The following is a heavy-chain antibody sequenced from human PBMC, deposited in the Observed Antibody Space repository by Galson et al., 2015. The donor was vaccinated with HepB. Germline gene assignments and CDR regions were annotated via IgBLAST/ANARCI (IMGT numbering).Heavy chain of an antibody. J-gene: IGHJ4*02. Sequence: SLRLSCAASGFIFSDYAMHWVRQAPGKGLEWVADISDDGNNKYYADSVKGRFSISRDKSKNTLSLEMLSLRAEDTAVYYCARGVDDAWGSYRERLDNWGQGTLVTVSS. CDR2: ISDDGNNK. V-gene: IGHV3-30*04. D-gene: IGHD3-16*02. CDR3: ARGVDDAWGSYRERLDN. CDR1: GFIFSDYA.